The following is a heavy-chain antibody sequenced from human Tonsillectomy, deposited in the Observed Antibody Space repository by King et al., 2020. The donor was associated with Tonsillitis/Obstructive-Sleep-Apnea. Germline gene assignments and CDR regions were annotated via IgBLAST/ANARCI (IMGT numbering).Heavy chain of an antibody. V-gene: IGHV4-59*01. CDR2: INYSGTT. CDR1: GGSIRGYY. Sequence: VQLQESGPGLVKPSETLSLTCTVSGGSIRGYYWNWIRQPPGKGLEWIGYINYSGTTNYIPSLKSRVSISVDTSKIHFSLQLTSVTAADTAVYYCARVGRWGSISHAFDIWGQGTMVTVSS. D-gene: IGHD2-21*01. CDR3: ARVGRWGSISHAFDI. J-gene: IGHJ3*02.